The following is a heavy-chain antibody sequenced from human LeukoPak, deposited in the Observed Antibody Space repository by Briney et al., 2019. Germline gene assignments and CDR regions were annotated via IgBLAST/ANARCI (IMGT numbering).Heavy chain of an antibody. CDR1: GFTLSSNS. D-gene: IGHD4/OR15-4a*01. CDR3: ARRAGAYSHPYDY. Sequence: GGSLRLSCTVSGFTLSSNSMSWVRQAPGRGLEWVSFIYSDNTHYSHSVKGRFTISSDNSKNTLYLQMNSLRAEDTAVYYCARRAGAYSHPYDYWGQGTLVTVSS. V-gene: IGHV3-53*01. CDR2: IYSDNT. J-gene: IGHJ4*02.